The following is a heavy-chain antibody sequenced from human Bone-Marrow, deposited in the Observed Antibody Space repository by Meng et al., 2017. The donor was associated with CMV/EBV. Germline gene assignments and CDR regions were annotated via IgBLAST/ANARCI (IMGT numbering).Heavy chain of an antibody. J-gene: IGHJ3*02. D-gene: IGHD3-16*01. V-gene: IGHV4-34*01. Sequence: SETLSLTCAVYGGSFSGCYWSWIRQPPGKGLEWIGEINHSGSTNYNPSLKSRVTISVDTSKNQFSLKLSSVTAADTAVYYCAREGRLWAYAFDIWGQGTMVTVSS. CDR1: GGSFSGCY. CDR2: INHSGST. CDR3: AREGRLWAYAFDI.